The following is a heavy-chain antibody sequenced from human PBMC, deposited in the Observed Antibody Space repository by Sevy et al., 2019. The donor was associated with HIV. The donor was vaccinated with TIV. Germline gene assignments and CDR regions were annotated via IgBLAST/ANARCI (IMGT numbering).Heavy chain of an antibody. J-gene: IGHJ6*02. CDR2: IRFDGSIK. CDR1: GFTFSTYE. Sequence: GGSLRLSCAASGFTFSTYEMHWVRQAPGKGLEWVAFIRFDGSIKYYRDSVKGRLTISRDNSKNTLYLQMNSLRAEDTAVYFCAKVLHIVEIPAAIDYYYGMDVWGQGTTVTVSS. CDR3: AKVLHIVEIPAAIDYYYGMDV. V-gene: IGHV3-30*02. D-gene: IGHD2-2*01.